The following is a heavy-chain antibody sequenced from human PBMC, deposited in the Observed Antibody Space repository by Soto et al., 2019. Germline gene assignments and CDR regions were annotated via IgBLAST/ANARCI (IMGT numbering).Heavy chain of an antibody. CDR2: IKSKTDGGTT. CDR1: GFTFSNAW. V-gene: IGHV3-15*07. CDR3: ASNYPYSSGWGAYYCYSMDV. D-gene: IGHD6-19*01. J-gene: IGHJ6*02. Sequence: GVSLRLSCAASGFTFSNAWMNWVRQAPGKGLEWVGRIKSKTDGGTTDYAAPVKGRFTISRDDSKNTLYLQMNSLKTEDTAVYYVASNYPYSSGWGAYYCYSMDVWGQGTTVTVSS.